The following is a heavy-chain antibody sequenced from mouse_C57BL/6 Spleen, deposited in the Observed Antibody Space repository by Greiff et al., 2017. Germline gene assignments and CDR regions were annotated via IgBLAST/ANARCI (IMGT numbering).Heavy chain of an antibody. CDR3: ARGGSNYGYYAMDY. J-gene: IGHJ4*01. CDR2: IWSGGST. V-gene: IGHV2-2*01. CDR1: GFSLTSYG. Sequence: VQLQQSGPGLVQPSQSLSITCTVSGFSLTSYGVHWVRQSPGKGLEWLGVIWSGGSTDYNAAFISRLSISKDNSKSQVFFKMNSLQADDTAIYYCARGGSNYGYYAMDYWGQGTSVTVSS. D-gene: IGHD2-5*01.